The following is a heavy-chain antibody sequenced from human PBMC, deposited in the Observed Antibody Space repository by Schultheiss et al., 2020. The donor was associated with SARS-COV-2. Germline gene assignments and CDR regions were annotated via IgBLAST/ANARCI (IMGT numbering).Heavy chain of an antibody. CDR1: GGSISSGDYY. V-gene: IGHV4-30-4*08. CDR3: ARGRYDSSARYFDL. J-gene: IGHJ2*01. CDR2: IYYSGST. Sequence: SETLSLTCTVSGGSISSGDYYWSWIRQLPGKGLEWIGYIYYSGSTNYNPSLKSRVTISVDTSKNQFSLKLSSVTAADTAVYYCARGRYDSSARYFDLWGRGTLVTVSS. D-gene: IGHD3-22*01.